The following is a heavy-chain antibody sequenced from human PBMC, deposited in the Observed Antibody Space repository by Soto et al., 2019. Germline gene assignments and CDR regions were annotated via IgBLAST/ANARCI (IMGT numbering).Heavy chain of an antibody. Sequence: GGSLRLSCTASGFTFSSYGMHWVRQAPGKGLEWVAVISYDVSNKYYADSVKGRFTISRDNSKNTLYLQMNSLRAEDTAVYYCEADTFWGGMDVWGQGTKVTFSS. D-gene: IGHD3-16*01. CDR3: EADTFWGGMDV. V-gene: IGHV3-30*03. CDR2: ISYDVSNK. CDR1: GFTFSSYG. J-gene: IGHJ6*02.